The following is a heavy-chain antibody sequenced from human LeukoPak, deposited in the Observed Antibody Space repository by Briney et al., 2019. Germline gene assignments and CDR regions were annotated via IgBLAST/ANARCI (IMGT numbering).Heavy chain of an antibody. CDR3: AKEQSVIVVVTAMDY. CDR1: GFTFSSYG. D-gene: IGHD2-21*02. J-gene: IGHJ4*02. V-gene: IGHV3-30*18. Sequence: PGRSLRLSCAASGFTFSSYGMHWVRQAPGKGLEWVAVISYDGSNKYYADSVKGRFTISRDNSKNTLYLQMNSLRAEDTAVYYCAKEQSVIVVVTAMDYWGQGTLVTVSS. CDR2: ISYDGSNK.